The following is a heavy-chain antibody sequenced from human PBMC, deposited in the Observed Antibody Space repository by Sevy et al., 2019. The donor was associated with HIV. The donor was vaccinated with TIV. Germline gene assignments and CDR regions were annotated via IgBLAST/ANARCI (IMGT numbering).Heavy chain of an antibody. D-gene: IGHD2-21*01. CDR3: ARVMRRILWWSLDS. Sequence: GGSLRLSCAASGFTFSRYWMSWVRQAPGKGLEWVGRIRNNANSYTTDFAASVKGRFTISRDDSKNSLYLQMHSLKTDDTAKYYCARVMRRILWWSLDSWGQGTLVTVSS. CDR1: GFTFSRYW. V-gene: IGHV3-72*01. CDR2: IRNNANSYTT. J-gene: IGHJ4*02.